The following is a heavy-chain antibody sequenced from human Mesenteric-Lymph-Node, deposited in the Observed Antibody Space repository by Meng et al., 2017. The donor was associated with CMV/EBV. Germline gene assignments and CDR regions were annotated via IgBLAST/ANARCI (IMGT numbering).Heavy chain of an antibody. CDR2: IDPSGGST. CDR1: GYTVTSYY. CDR3: ARDPLSDYSNNGWFDP. D-gene: IGHD4-11*01. J-gene: IGHJ5*02. V-gene: IGHV1-46*01. Sequence: SGYTVTSYYLHWGRHAHGQGIELMGIIDPSGGSTDYAQKSQGRVSMTRDTSTSTVYMELSSLTSEDTAVYYCARDPLSDYSNNGWFDPWGQGTLVTVSS.